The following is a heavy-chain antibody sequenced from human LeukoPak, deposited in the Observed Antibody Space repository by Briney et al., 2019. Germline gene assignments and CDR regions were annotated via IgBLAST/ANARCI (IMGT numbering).Heavy chain of an antibody. Sequence: GGSLRLSCAASGFTFSSYSMNWVRQAPGKGLEWVSSISSSSSSYIYYADSVKGRFTISRDNAKNSLYLQMNSLRAEDTAVYYCARDESPYDLNFDYWGQGTLVTVSS. J-gene: IGHJ4*02. D-gene: IGHD3-3*01. CDR2: ISSSSSSYI. CDR1: GFTFSSYS. V-gene: IGHV3-21*01. CDR3: ARDESPYDLNFDY.